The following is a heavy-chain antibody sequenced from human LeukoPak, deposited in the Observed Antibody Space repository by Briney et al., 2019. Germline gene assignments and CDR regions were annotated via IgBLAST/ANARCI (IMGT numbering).Heavy chain of an antibody. J-gene: IGHJ4*02. Sequence: GGSLRLSCEASGFTFNSYSMNWVRQAPGKGLEWVSSISSRSSSIYYADSVKGRFTISRDNAKNSLYLQMDSLRAEDTAVYYCARDYGRYDYWGQGTLVTVSS. D-gene: IGHD4-17*01. CDR3: ARDYGRYDY. CDR2: ISSRSSSI. V-gene: IGHV3-21*01. CDR1: GFTFNSYS.